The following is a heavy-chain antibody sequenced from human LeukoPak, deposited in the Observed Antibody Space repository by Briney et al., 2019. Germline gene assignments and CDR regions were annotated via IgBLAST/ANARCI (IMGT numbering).Heavy chain of an antibody. CDR3: AGDPKSTSSTTLGY. D-gene: IGHD6-6*01. Sequence: SETLSLTCAVYGGSFSGYCWSWIRQPPGKGLEWIGEINHSGSTNYNPSLKSRVTISVDTSKNQFSLKLSSVTAADTAVYYCAGDPKSTSSTTLGYWGQGTLVTVSS. CDR2: INHSGST. V-gene: IGHV4-34*01. J-gene: IGHJ4*02. CDR1: GGSFSGYC.